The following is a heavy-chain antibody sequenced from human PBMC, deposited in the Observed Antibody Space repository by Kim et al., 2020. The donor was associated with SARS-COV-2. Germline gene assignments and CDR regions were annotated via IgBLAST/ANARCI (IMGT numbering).Heavy chain of an antibody. J-gene: IGHJ4*02. CDR1: GFTFSTYS. CDR3: ARDWYSSGWHSSYYFDF. D-gene: IGHD6-19*01. CDR2: IYSTTYI. Sequence: GGSLRLSCAASGFTFSTYSLNWVRQAPGKGLEWVSSIYSTTYIHYAASVRGRFTISRDNAKNSLYLQMNSLRAEDMAVYYCARDWYSSGWHSSYYFDFWGQGTLVTVSS. V-gene: IGHV3-21*01.